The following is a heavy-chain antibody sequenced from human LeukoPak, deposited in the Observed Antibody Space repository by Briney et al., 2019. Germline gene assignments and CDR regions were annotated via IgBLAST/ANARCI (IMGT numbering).Heavy chain of an antibody. V-gene: IGHV1-8*01. D-gene: IGHD3-10*01. CDR1: GDTFTSYD. J-gene: IGHJ4*02. Sequence: ASVKVSCKASGDTFTSYDINWVRQATGQGLEWMGWMNPNSGNTGYAQKFQGRVTMTRNTSISTAYMELSSLRSEDTAVYYCARARRRSGSYYRGFDYWGQGTLITVSS. CDR3: ARARRRSGSYYRGFDY. CDR2: MNPNSGNT.